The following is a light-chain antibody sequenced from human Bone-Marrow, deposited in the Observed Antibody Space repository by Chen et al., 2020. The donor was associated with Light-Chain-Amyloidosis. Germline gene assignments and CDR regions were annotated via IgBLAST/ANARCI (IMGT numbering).Light chain of an antibody. CDR2: DDS. CDR3: QVWDGNTDRGV. J-gene: IGLJ3*02. CDR1: NIGFKT. V-gene: IGLV3-21*02. Sequence: SFVLTQPPSVSVAPGQTARVTCGGNNIGFKTVHWYRQRPDQAPVVVLYDDSARPSGIPERFSGSSSGNTATLTINRVEAGDEADYYCQVWDGNTDRGVFGGGTKLTVL.